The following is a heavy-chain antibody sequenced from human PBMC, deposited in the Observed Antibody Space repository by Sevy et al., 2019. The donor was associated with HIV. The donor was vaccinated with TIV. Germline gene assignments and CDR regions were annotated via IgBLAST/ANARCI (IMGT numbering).Heavy chain of an antibody. CDR3: AKDQVGATGFCYFGMDV. CDR1: GFTFSSYA. J-gene: IGHJ6*02. Sequence: GGSLRLSCAASGFTFSSYAMSWVRQAPGKGLEWVSAISGSGGSTYYADSVKGRFTISRDNSKNTVYLQMNSLRAEDTAVYYCAKDQVGATGFCYFGMDVWGQGTTVTVSS. D-gene: IGHD1-26*01. V-gene: IGHV3-23*01. CDR2: ISGSGGST.